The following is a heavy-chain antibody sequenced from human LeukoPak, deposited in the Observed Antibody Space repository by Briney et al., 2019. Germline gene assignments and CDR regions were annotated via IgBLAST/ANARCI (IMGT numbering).Heavy chain of an antibody. J-gene: IGHJ4*02. Sequence: SVKVSCKASGGTFSSYAISWVRQAPGQGLEWMGRIIPILGIANYAQKFQGRVTMTRDTSTSTVYMELSSLSSEDTAVYYCARAWEEWELGYWGQGTVVTVSS. CDR2: IIPILGIA. V-gene: IGHV1-69*04. CDR1: GGTFSSYA. D-gene: IGHD1-26*01. CDR3: ARAWEEWELGY.